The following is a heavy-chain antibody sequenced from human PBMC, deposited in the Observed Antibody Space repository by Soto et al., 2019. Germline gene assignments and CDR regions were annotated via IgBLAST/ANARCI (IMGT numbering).Heavy chain of an antibody. V-gene: IGHV3-23*01. J-gene: IGHJ4*02. D-gene: IGHD3-22*01. CDR1: GFTFSSYW. CDR3: AKDIYYDSSGYQLGPLDY. Sequence: GGSLRLSCAASGFTFSSYWMSWVRQAPGKGLEWVSAISGSGGSTYYADSVKGRFTISRDNSKNTLYLQMNSLRAEDTAVYYCAKDIYYDSSGYQLGPLDYWGQGTLVTVSS. CDR2: ISGSGGST.